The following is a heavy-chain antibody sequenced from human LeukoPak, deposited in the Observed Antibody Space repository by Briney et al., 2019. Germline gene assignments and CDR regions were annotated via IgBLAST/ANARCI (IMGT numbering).Heavy chain of an antibody. D-gene: IGHD3-22*01. CDR2: ISGSGGST. V-gene: IGHV3-23*01. CDR1: GFTFSSYA. CDR3: AKHGGYYYDAFDI. Sequence: GGSLRLPCAASGFTFSSYAMSWVRQAPGKGLEWVSAISGSGGSTYYADSVKGRFTISRDNSKNTLYLQMNSLRAEDTAVYYCAKHGGYYYDAFDIWGQGTMVTVSS. J-gene: IGHJ3*02.